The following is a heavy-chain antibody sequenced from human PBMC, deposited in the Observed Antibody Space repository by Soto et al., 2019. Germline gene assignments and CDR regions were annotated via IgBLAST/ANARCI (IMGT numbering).Heavy chain of an antibody. V-gene: IGHV4-34*01. CDR3: ARGGGISYYYYGMDV. J-gene: IGHJ6*02. Sequence: SETLSLTCAVYGGSFSGYYWSWIRQPPGKGLEWIGEINHSGSTNYNPSLKSRVTISVDTSKNQFSLKLSSVTAADTAVYYCARGGGISYYYYGMDVWGQGTTVTVSS. CDR2: INHSGST. CDR1: GGSFSGYY. D-gene: IGHD1-1*01.